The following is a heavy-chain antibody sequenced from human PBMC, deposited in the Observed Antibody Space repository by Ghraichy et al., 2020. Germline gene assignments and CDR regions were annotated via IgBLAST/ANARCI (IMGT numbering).Heavy chain of an antibody. CDR3: SSGSDYPPGSPLRIGPYAG. CDR1: GGSISSSSYY. V-gene: IGHV4-39*02. CDR2: IYYSGNT. Sequence: SETLSLTCTVSGGSISSSSYYWGWVRQPPGKGLEWIGTIYYSGNTYYNPSLKSRVTISVDTSKNHFSLKLSSVTASDTALYYCSSGSDYPPGSPLRIGPYAGWGQGTLVTVSS. J-gene: IGHJ4*02. D-gene: IGHD2-2*01.